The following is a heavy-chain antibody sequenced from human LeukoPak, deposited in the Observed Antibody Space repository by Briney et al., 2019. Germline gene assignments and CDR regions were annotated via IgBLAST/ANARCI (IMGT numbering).Heavy chain of an antibody. CDR3: ARGGVYSYGNYFDY. CDR1: GFTVSSNY. CDR2: IYSGAST. D-gene: IGHD5-18*01. J-gene: IGHJ4*02. Sequence: GGSLRLSCAASGFTVSSNYMSWVRQAPGKGLEWVSLIYSGASTYYADSVKGRFTISRDNSKNTLYLQMNSLRAEDTAVYYCARGGVYSYGNYFDYWGQGTLVTVSS. V-gene: IGHV3-66*01.